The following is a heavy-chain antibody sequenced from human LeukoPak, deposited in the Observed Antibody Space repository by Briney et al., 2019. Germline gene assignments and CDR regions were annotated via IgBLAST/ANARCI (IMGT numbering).Heavy chain of an antibody. CDR3: ARQYVLRYFGY. D-gene: IGHD3-9*01. J-gene: IGHJ4*02. CDR1: GGSISSYY. Sequence: PSETLSLTCIVSGGSISSYYWSWIRQPPGKGLEWIGYIYYSGSTNYNPSLKSRITISVDTSRNKFSLILSSVTAADTAVYYGARQYVLRYFGYWGQGTLVTVSS. CDR2: IYYSGST. V-gene: IGHV4-59*08.